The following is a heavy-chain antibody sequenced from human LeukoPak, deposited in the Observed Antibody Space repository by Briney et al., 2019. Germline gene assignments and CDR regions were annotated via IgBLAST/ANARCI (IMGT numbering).Heavy chain of an antibody. CDR3: AKAQSDSSGYYHSPIDY. V-gene: IGHV3-23*01. CDR2: TSGSGATA. D-gene: IGHD3-22*01. Sequence: PGGSLRLSCAASGFTVSSNYMSWVRQAPGKGLEWVSTTSGSGATAYYADSVKGRFTISRDNSKNTLNLQMNSLRAEDTAVYYCAKAQSDSSGYYHSPIDYWGQGTLVTVSS. CDR1: GFTVSSNY. J-gene: IGHJ4*02.